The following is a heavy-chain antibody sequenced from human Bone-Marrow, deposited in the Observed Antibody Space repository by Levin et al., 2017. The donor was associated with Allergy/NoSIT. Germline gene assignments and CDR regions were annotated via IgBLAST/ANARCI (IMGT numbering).Heavy chain of an antibody. V-gene: IGHV1-2*06. D-gene: IGHD2-2*02. Sequence: ASVKVSCKASGYIFTDYYIHWVRQAPGQGLEWMGRINPDGGGTNYAQKFQGRVTMTRDTSISTAYMALSRLTSDDTAVFYCATYRSRLDSWGPATLVTVSS. CDR1: GYIFTDYY. J-gene: IGHJ5*01. CDR3: ATYRSRLDS. CDR2: INPDGGGT.